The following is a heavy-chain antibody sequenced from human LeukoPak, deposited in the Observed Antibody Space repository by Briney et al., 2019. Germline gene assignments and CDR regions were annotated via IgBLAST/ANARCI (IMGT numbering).Heavy chain of an antibody. CDR1: GYTFTGYY. J-gene: IGHJ6*03. CDR2: INPNSGGT. D-gene: IGHD3-9*01. V-gene: IGHV1-2*02. CDR3: ARGHDILTGSNMDV. Sequence: ASVKVSCKASGYTFTGYYMHWVRQAPGQGLEWMGWINPNSGGTNYAQKFQGRVTMTRDTSISTAYMELSRLRSDDTAVYYCARGHDILTGSNMDVWGKGTTVTISS.